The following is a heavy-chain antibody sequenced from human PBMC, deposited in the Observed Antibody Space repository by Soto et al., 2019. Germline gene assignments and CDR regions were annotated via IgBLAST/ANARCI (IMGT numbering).Heavy chain of an antibody. CDR3: ARATGVYGGYYYGMDV. Sequence: QVQLVQSGAEVKKPGASVKVSCKASGYTFTSYGISWVRQAPGQGLEWMGWISAYNGNTNYAQKLQGRVTMTTDTSTRTAYMELRSLRSDDTAVYYCARATGVYGGYYYGMDVWGQGTTVTVSS. V-gene: IGHV1-18*01. J-gene: IGHJ6*02. CDR1: GYTFTSYG. D-gene: IGHD3-10*02. CDR2: ISAYNGNT.